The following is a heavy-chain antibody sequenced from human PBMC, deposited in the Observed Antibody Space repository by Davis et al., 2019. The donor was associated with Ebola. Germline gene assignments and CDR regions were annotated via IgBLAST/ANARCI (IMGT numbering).Heavy chain of an antibody. D-gene: IGHD3-10*01. V-gene: IGHV1-18*04. CDR2: ISAYNGNT. CDR1: GYTFTSYG. CDR3: ARGVVLWFGELLYRELWYFDY. J-gene: IGHJ4*02. Sequence: AASVKVSCKASGYTFTSYGISWVRQAPGQGLEWMGWISAYNGNTNYVQKLQGRVTMTTDTSTSTAYMELRSLRSDDTAVYYCARGVVLWFGELLYRELWYFDYWGQGTLVTVSS.